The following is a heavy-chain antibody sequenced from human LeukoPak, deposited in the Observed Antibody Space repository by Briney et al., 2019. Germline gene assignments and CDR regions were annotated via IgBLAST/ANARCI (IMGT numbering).Heavy chain of an antibody. Sequence: ESGPTLVKPTQTLTLTCTFSGFSLSTSGVGVGWIRQPPGKALKWLALIYRDDDKRYSPSLKSRLTITKYTSKNQVVLTMTNMDPVDTATYYCAHSYFDTSGYYVDYWGQGTLVTVSS. CDR3: AHSYFDTSGYYVDY. CDR1: GFSLSTSGVG. V-gene: IGHV2-5*02. J-gene: IGHJ4*02. CDR2: IYRDDDK. D-gene: IGHD3-22*01.